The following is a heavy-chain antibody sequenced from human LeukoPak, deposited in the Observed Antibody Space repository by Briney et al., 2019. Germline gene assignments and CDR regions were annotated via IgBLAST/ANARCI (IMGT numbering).Heavy chain of an antibody. CDR2: ISSSSSYI. Sequence: TGGSLRLSCAASGFTLTKHAMHWVRQAPGKGLEWVSSISSSSSYIYYADSVKGRFTISRDNAKNSLYLQMNSLRAEDTAVYYCAKGISRFGVDYWGQGTLVTVSS. J-gene: IGHJ4*02. V-gene: IGHV3-21*01. D-gene: IGHD3-10*01. CDR3: AKGISRFGVDY. CDR1: GFTLTKHA.